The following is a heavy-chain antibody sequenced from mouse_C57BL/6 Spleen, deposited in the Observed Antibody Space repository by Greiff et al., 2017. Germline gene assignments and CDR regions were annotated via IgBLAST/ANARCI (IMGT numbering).Heavy chain of an antibody. J-gene: IGHJ3*01. D-gene: IGHD1-1*01. CDR1: GYTFTSYW. Sequence: QVQLQQSGAELVKPGASVKLSCKASGYTFTSYWMQWVKQRPGQGLEWIGEIDPSDSYTNYNQKFKGKATLTVDTSSSTAYMQLSSLTSEDSAVYYCARKGAYGSPFAYWGQGTLVTVSA. V-gene: IGHV1-50*01. CDR3: ARKGAYGSPFAY. CDR2: IDPSDSYT.